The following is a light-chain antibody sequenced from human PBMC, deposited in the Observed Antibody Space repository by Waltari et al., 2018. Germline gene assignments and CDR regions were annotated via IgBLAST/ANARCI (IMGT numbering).Light chain of an antibody. Sequence: QSALTQPPSASWSPGQSVTISCTGTSSDVGGYNYVSWYQQHPGKPPTLMIYEVSKRPSGVPDRFSGSKSGNTASLTVSGLQAEDEADYYCSSYAGSNNVVFGGGTKLTVL. CDR2: EVS. V-gene: IGLV2-8*01. J-gene: IGLJ2*01. CDR1: SSDVGGYNY. CDR3: SSYAGSNNVV.